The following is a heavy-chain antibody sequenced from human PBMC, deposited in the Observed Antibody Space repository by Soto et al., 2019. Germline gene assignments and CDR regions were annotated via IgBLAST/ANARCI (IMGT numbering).Heavy chain of an antibody. CDR3: ARQHGYSCSWKPLYYFDY. Sequence: SETLSLTCTVSGGSISSYYWSWIRQPPGKGLEWIGYIYYSGSTNYNPSLKSRVTISVDTSKNQFSLKLSSVTAADTAVYYCARQHGYSCSWKPLYYFDYWGQGTLVTVS. CDR1: GGSISSYY. J-gene: IGHJ4*02. CDR2: IYYSGST. D-gene: IGHD6-13*01. V-gene: IGHV4-59*08.